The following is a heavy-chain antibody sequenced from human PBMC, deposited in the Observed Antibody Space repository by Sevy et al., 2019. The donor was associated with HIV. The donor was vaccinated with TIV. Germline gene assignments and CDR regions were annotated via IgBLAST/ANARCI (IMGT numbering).Heavy chain of an antibody. CDR1: GYTFINHA. D-gene: IGHD2-15*01. V-gene: IGHV7-4-1*02. Sequence: ASVKVSCKASGYTFINHAINWVRQAPGQGLEWMGYINTYRGNSTFAQGFKGRFVLSVDASVSTAYLQITSLTNDDTAVYYCTRKHGFCSGGKCSDYGMDAWGQGTKVTVSS. CDR2: INTYRGNS. CDR3: TRKHGFCSGGKCSDYGMDA. J-gene: IGHJ6*02.